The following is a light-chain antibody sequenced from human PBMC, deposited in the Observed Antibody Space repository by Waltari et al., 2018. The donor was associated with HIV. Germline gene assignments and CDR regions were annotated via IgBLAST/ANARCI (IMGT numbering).Light chain of an antibody. CDR3: QSHDSSLSGYI. CDR1: SSNIGAGDH. CDR2: DNS. Sequence: QSVLTQPPSVSGAPGQRVTISCTGSSSNIGAGDHVHWYQQLPETAPRLLISDNSNPRAAAPDRFSGANSGASASLAITGLQGEDAAYYPCQSHDSSLSGYIFGTETKVTVL. V-gene: IGLV1-40*01. J-gene: IGLJ1*01.